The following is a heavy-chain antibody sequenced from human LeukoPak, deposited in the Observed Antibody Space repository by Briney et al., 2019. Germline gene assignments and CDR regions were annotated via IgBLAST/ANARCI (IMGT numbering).Heavy chain of an antibody. V-gene: IGHV3-64*01. Sequence: GGSLRLSCAASGFTFSRYSMNWVRQAPGKGLEYVSAISSNGGSTYYANSVKGRFTISRDNSKNTLYLQMGSLRAEDMAVYYCARFTDDYGDYYFDYWGQGTLVTVSS. CDR1: GFTFSRYS. CDR2: ISSNGGST. CDR3: ARFTDDYGDYYFDY. D-gene: IGHD4-17*01. J-gene: IGHJ4*02.